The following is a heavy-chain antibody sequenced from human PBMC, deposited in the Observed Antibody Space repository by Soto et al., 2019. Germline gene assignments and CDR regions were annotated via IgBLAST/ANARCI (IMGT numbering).Heavy chain of an antibody. CDR1: GGSISSYY. D-gene: IGHD3-10*01. Sequence: SETLSLTCTVSGGSISSYYWSWIRQPPGKGLEWIGYIYYSGSTNYNPSLKSRVTISVDTSKNQFSLKLSSVTAADTAVYYCASLDGSGSYYFHWGQGTLVTVSS. CDR2: IYYSGST. J-gene: IGHJ4*02. V-gene: IGHV4-59*01. CDR3: ASLDGSGSYYFH.